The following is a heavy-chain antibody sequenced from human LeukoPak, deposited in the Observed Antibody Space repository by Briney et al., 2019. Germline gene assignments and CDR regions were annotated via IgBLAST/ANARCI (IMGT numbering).Heavy chain of an antibody. CDR1: GFPFSSYW. D-gene: IGHD1-1*01. CDR2: ITLDGSDL. CDR3: TTENWYVFEN. J-gene: IGHJ4*02. V-gene: IGHV3-7*04. Sequence: GGSLRLSCAASGFPFSSYWMAWVRQAPGKGLEWVATITLDGSDLYYVDSVKGRFTVSRDNAKNSLYLQMNSLRVEDTAVFYCTTENWYVFENWGQGSLVTVSS.